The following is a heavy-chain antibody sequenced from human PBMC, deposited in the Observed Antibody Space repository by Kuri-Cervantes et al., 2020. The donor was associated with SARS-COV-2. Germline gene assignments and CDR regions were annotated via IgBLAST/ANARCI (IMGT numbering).Heavy chain of an antibody. V-gene: IGHV4-39*01. J-gene: IGHJ4*02. CDR3: AKLRGDYGRGY. CDR2: IYYSGST. D-gene: IGHD4-17*01. CDR1: GGSISSSSYY. Sequence: ESLKISCTVSGGSISSSSYYWGWIRQPPGRGLEWIGSIYYSGSTYYNPSLKSRVTISVDTSKNQFSLKLSSVTAADTAVYYCAKLRGDYGRGYWGQGTLVTVSS.